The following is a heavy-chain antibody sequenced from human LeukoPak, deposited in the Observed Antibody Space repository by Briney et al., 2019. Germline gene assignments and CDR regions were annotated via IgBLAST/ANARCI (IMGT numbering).Heavy chain of an antibody. CDR2: IYYSGST. CDR1: GGSISSGXYY. CDR3: ARGQSTSPXXY. V-gene: IGHV4-31*03. Sequence: LSLTXXVSGGSISSGXYYWSWIRQHPGKGREWIGYIYYSGSTYYNPSLKSRFTISVDTSKNQFSLKLSSMTAADTAVYYCARGQSTSPXXYWG. D-gene: IGHD2-2*01. J-gene: IGHJ4*01.